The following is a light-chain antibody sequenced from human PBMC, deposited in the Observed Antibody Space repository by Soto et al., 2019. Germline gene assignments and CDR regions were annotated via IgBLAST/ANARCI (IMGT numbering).Light chain of an antibody. V-gene: IGLV1-44*01. CDR2: INN. CDR1: RSNIGSNT. Sequence: QAVLTQPPSASVSPCQGFTISCSGIRSNIGSNTVNLYQQLPGTAAKLLIYINNQRPSGVPDRFSGSKSGTSSSLAISGLQSEDEADYYCEAWDASMTGWLFGGRT. J-gene: IGLJ3*02. CDR3: EAWDASMTGWL.